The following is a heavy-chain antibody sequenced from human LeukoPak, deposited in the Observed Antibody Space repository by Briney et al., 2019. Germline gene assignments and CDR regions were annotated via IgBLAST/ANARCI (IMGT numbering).Heavy chain of an antibody. J-gene: IGHJ4*02. Sequence: GGSLRLSCAASEFTFSSYAMTWVRQAPGKGLEWVSGISAGGGTTYYADSVKGRFTISRDNAKNSLYLQMNSLRAEDTAVYYCAREGGRGSFFDYWGQGTLVTVSS. CDR2: ISAGGGTT. D-gene: IGHD1-26*01. CDR1: EFTFSSYA. V-gene: IGHV3-23*01. CDR3: AREGGRGSFFDY.